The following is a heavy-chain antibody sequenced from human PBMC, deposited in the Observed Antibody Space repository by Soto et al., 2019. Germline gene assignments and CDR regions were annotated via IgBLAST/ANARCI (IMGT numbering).Heavy chain of an antibody. Sequence: GASVKVSCKASGYTFTSYGISWVRQAPGQGLEWMGWISAYNGNTNYAQKLQGRVTMTTDTSTSTAYMELRSLRSDDTAVYYCARDHGRAGATYDSSGYYPHPRGFAPWAQGTLVTVSS. CDR3: ARDHGRAGATYDSSGYYPHPRGFAP. J-gene: IGHJ5*02. CDR2: ISAYNGNT. CDR1: GYTFTSYG. D-gene: IGHD3-22*01. V-gene: IGHV1-18*01.